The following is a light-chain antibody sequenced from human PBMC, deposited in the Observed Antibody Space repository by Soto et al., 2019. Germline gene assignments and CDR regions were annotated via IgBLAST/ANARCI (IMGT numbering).Light chain of an antibody. J-gene: IGKJ1*01. V-gene: IGKV1-39*01. CDR2: AAS. CDR1: QSISSY. CDR3: QQSYSTPNT. Sequence: DIQMTQTASSLSASVGDRVTITCRASQSISSYLNWYQQKPGKAPKLLIYAASSLQSGVPSRFSGSGSGTDFTLTISSLQPEDFATYYCQQSYSTPNTFGQGTKVEIK.